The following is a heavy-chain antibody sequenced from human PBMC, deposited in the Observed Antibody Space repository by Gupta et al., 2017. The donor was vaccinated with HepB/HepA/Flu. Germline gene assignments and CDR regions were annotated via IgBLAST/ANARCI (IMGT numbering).Heavy chain of an antibody. CDR2: MNPKDGKT. CDR1: GYTFTNFD. CDR3: ARMNYHDRNGNWFDP. J-gene: IGHJ5*02. Sequence: QVQLVQSGAEVKRPGASVRVSCKASGYTFTNFDINWVRQATGQGLEWMGWMNPKDGKTGYAQEFQGRVTLTRDTSISTAYMELSGLRSDDTAVYYCARMNYHDRNGNWFDPWGQGTPVTVSS. D-gene: IGHD3-3*01. V-gene: IGHV1-8*01.